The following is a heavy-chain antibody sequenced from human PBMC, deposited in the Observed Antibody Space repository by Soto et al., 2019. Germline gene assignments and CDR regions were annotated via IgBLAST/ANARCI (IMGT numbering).Heavy chain of an antibody. V-gene: IGHV4-30-4*01. D-gene: IGHD6-6*01. CDR3: ARSSIAAWTWFDP. CDR1: GGSISSGDYY. J-gene: IGHJ5*02. CDR2: IYYSGST. Sequence: SETLSLTCTVSGGSISSGDYYWSWIRQPPGKGLEWIGYIYYSGSTYYNPSLKSRVTISVDTSKNQFSLKLSSVTAADTAVYYCARSSIAAWTWFDPWGQGTLVTVSS.